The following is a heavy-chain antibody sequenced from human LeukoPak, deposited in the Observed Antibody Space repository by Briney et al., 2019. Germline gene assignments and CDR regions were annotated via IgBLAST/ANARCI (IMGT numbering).Heavy chain of an antibody. CDR2: MQYDGSVK. Sequence: GGSLRLSCAASGFTFSNYGIHWVRQAPGKGLEWVTFMQYDGSVKFYADSVMGRFTISRDNSKNTLYLQMNSLRAEDTAVYYCARAPKEGGAFDIWGQGAMVTVSS. J-gene: IGHJ3*02. CDR1: GFTFSNYG. CDR3: ARAPKEGGAFDI. V-gene: IGHV3-30*02.